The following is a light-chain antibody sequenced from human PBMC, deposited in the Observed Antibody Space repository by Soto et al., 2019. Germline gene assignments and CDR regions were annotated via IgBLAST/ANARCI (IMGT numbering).Light chain of an antibody. CDR3: QQYGSASIT. CDR2: DAS. J-gene: IGKJ5*01. CDR1: QSVSSSY. Sequence: EIVLTQSPGTLSLSPGERATLSCRASQSVSSSYLAWYQQKPGQAPRLLIYDASSRATGIPDRFSGSGSGTDFTLTISRLEPEDFAVYYCQQYGSASITFGQGTRREIK. V-gene: IGKV3-20*01.